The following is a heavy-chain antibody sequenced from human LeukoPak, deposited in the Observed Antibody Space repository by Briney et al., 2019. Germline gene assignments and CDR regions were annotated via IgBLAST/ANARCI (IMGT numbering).Heavy chain of an antibody. CDR2: IWYDGSNI. V-gene: IGHV3-33*03. CDR3: AKDSWLVRGYYFDY. CDR1: GISFSSHG. D-gene: IGHD6-19*01. J-gene: IGHJ4*02. Sequence: PGTSLRLSCAASGISFSSHGMHWVRQAPGKGLEWVAVIWYDGSNIYYADSVKGRFTISRDNSKNTLYLQMNSLRAEDTAVYYCAKDSWLVRGYYFDYWGQGTLVTVSS.